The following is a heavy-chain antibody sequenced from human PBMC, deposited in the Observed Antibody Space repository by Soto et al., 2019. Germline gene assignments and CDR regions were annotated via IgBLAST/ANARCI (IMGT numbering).Heavy chain of an antibody. J-gene: IGHJ4*02. Sequence: PSETLSLTCTVSGGSISSGGYYWSWIRQHPGKGLEWIGYIYYSGSTYYNPSLKSRVTISVDTSKNQFSLKLSSVTAADTAVYYCARDRALGYYDSSGYFFDYWGQGTRVTVSS. D-gene: IGHD3-22*01. CDR3: ARDRALGYYDSSGYFFDY. CDR1: GGSISSGGYY. CDR2: IYYSGST. V-gene: IGHV4-31*03.